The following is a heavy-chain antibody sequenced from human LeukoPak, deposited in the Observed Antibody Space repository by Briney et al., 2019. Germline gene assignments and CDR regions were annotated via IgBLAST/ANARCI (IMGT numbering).Heavy chain of an antibody. CDR1: GYTFTDYY. V-gene: IGHV1-69-2*01. J-gene: IGHJ3*02. CDR3: ALVGATLGGAFDI. CDR2: VDPEDGET. Sequence: ASVKVSCKVSGYTFTDYYMHWVQQAPGKGLEWMGLVDPEDGETIYAEKFQGRVTITADTSTDTAYMELSSLRSEDTAVYYCALVGATLGGAFDIRGQGTMVTVSS. D-gene: IGHD1-26*01.